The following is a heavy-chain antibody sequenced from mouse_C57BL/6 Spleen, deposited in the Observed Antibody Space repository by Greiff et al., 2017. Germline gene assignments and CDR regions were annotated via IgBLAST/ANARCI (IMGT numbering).Heavy chain of an antibody. J-gene: IGHJ3*01. CDR1: GYTFTSYW. CDR2: IYPSDSET. V-gene: IGHV1-61*01. Sequence: QVQLQQPGAELVRPGSSVKLSCKASGYTFTSYWMDWVKQRPGQGLEWIGNIYPSDSETHYNQKFKDKATLTVDKSSSTAYMQLSSLTSEDSAVYYCARSGYYGNYEAWFAYWGQGTLVTVSA. CDR3: ARSGYYGNYEAWFAY. D-gene: IGHD2-1*01.